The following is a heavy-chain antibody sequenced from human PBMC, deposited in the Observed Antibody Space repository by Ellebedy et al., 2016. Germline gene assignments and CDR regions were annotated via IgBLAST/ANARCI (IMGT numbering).Heavy chain of an antibody. CDR2: ISSSSSYI. Sequence: GGSLRLXCAASGFTFSSYSMNWVRQAPGKGLEWVSSISSSSSYIYYADSVKGRFTISRDNAKNSLYLQMNSLRAEDTAVYYCARAFLAVAAPVDYGMDVWGQGTTVTVSS. CDR3: ARAFLAVAAPVDYGMDV. V-gene: IGHV3-21*01. J-gene: IGHJ6*02. D-gene: IGHD6-19*01. CDR1: GFTFSSYS.